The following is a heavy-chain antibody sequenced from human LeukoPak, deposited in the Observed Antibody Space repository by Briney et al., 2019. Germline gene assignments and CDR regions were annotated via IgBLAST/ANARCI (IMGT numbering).Heavy chain of an antibody. CDR2: IYHSGST. D-gene: IGHD2-2*02. Sequence: PSETLSLTCTVSGGSISSGGYYWSWIRQPPGKGLEWIGYIYHSGSTYYNPSLKSRVTISVDRSKNQFSLKLSSVTAADTAVYCCARKDIVVVPAAIWVPRGDWWFDPWGQGTLVTVSS. CDR1: GGSISSGGYY. CDR3: ARKDIVVVPAAIWVPRGDWWFDP. J-gene: IGHJ5*02. V-gene: IGHV4-30-2*01.